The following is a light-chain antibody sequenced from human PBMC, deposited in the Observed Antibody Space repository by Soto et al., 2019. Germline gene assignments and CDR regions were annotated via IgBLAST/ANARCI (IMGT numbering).Light chain of an antibody. V-gene: IGKV3-20*01. Sequence: EIVLTQSPGTLSLSPGERATLSCRASQSVSSSYLAWYQQKPGQAPRLLIYGASSRATDIPDRFSGSGSGTAFTLTISRLEPEDFAVYYCQQYGSSPDTFGQGTKLEIK. CDR1: QSVSSSY. CDR2: GAS. CDR3: QQYGSSPDT. J-gene: IGKJ2*01.